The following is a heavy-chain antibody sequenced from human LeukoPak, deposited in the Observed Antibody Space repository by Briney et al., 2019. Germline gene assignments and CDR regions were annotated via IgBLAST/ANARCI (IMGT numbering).Heavy chain of an antibody. CDR3: ARGFRSYDILTGYLPPAYFDL. Sequence: SETLSLTCTVPGGSISSGDYYWSWIRQPPGKGLEWIGYIYYSGSTYYNPSLKSRVTISVDTSKNQFSLKLSSVTAADTAVYYCARGFRSYDILTGYLPPAYFDLWGRGTLVTVSS. J-gene: IGHJ2*01. D-gene: IGHD3-9*01. V-gene: IGHV4-30-4*01. CDR2: IYYSGST. CDR1: GGSISSGDYY.